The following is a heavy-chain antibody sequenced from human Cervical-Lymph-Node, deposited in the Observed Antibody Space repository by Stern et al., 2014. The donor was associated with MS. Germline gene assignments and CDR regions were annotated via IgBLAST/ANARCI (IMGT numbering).Heavy chain of an antibody. Sequence: EVQLVESGAEVKKPGESLKISCKGSGYSFTSYWIGWGRQMPGKGLGWMGIIDPGDADTRYSPSFQGQVTISADKSSSSAYLQWSSLKASDTAMYYCARRHCSSRRCGWFDPWGQGTLVTVSS. J-gene: IGHJ5*02. CDR3: ARRHCSSRRCGWFDP. D-gene: IGHD2-2*01. V-gene: IGHV5-51*01. CDR2: IDPGDADT. CDR1: GYSFTSYW.